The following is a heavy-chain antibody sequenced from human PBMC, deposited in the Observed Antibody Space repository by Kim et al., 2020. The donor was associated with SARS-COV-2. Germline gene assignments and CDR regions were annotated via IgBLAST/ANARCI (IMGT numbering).Heavy chain of an antibody. V-gene: IGHV4-4*07. Sequence: SETLSLTCTVSGGSMSSYYWNWIRQPAGKGLEWIGRIYSSGSTNHNPSLKSRVTMSVDMSENQFSLKLSSVTAADTALYYCARGYDFWSGSLDYWGQG. J-gene: IGHJ4*02. CDR2: IYSSGST. D-gene: IGHD3-3*01. CDR3: ARGYDFWSGSLDY. CDR1: GGSMSSYY.